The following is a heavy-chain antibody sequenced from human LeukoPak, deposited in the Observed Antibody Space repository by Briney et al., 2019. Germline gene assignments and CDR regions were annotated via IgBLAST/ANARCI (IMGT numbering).Heavy chain of an antibody. Sequence: GGSLRLSCAASGFTLSAYCMHWVRQAPGKGLIWVSRINSDGSSTNYADSVKGRFTLSRDNAKNTLYLQINRLRAEGTGVYDCARGGFGDTAMVKDYWGQGALVTVSS. CDR1: GFTLSAYC. CDR3: ARGGFGDTAMVKDY. D-gene: IGHD5-18*01. CDR2: INSDGSST. V-gene: IGHV3-74*01. J-gene: IGHJ4*02.